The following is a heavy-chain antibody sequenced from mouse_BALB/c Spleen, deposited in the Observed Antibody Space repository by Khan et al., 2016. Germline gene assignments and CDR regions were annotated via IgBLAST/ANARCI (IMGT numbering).Heavy chain of an antibody. CDR2: IWRGGNT. J-gene: IGHJ3*01. D-gene: IGHD2-4*01. V-gene: IGHV2-5-1*01. CDR3: AKVDYYDADGAWVAY. Sequence: QVQLKESGPSLVQPSQSLSITCTVSGFSLTTYVVHWVRQSPGKGLEWLGVIWRGGNTDYNAAFMSRLRITKDNSKSQVFFTMNSLQADETAIYYCAKVDYYDADGAWVAYWGQGSLVTVSA. CDR1: GFSLTTYV.